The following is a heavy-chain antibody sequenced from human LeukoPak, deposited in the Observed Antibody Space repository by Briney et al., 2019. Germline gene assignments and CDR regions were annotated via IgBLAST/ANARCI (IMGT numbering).Heavy chain of an antibody. CDR1: GGSFSGYY. Sequence: SETLSLTCAVYGGSFSGYYWSWIRQPPGKGLEWIGEINHSGSTNYNPSLKSRVTISVDTSKNQFSLELSSVTAADTAVYYCARGGAFNYDILTGSYNWIDPWGQGTLVTVSS. D-gene: IGHD3-9*01. J-gene: IGHJ5*02. CDR3: ARGGAFNYDILTGSYNWIDP. CDR2: INHSGST. V-gene: IGHV4-34*01.